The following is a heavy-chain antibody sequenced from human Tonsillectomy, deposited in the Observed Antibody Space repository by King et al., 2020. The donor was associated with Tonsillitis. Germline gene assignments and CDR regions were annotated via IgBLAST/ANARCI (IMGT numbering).Heavy chain of an antibody. J-gene: IGHJ4*02. Sequence: VQLVESGGGMVQPGRSLRLSCTASGFTFSNYGMHWVRQAPGKGLEWVAVIWYDGSNKFYGHSGKGRFTISRDNSKNTLYLQMNSLRAEDTAVYYCARLYDTSGYYTVEADYWGQGALVTVSS. V-gene: IGHV3-33*08. CDR2: IWYDGSNK. CDR3: ARLYDTSGYYTVEADY. CDR1: GFTFSNYG. D-gene: IGHD3-22*01.